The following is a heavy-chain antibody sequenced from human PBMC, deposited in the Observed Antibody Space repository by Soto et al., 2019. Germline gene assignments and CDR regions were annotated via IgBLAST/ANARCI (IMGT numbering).Heavy chain of an antibody. J-gene: IGHJ4*02. CDR1: GFTFSRYA. V-gene: IGHV3-30-3*01. CDR2: ISYDGSNK. CDR3: ARDRSGSYAY. Sequence: QVQLVESGGGVVQPGRSLRLSCAASGFTFSRYAMHWFRQAPGKGLEWVAVISYDGSNKYYADSVKGRFTISRDNSKNTLYLQMNSLRAEDTAVYYCARDRSGSYAYWGQGTLVTVSS. D-gene: IGHD1-26*01.